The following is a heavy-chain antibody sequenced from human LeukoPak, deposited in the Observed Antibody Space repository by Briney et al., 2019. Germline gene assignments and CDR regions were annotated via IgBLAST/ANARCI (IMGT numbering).Heavy chain of an antibody. J-gene: IGHJ4*02. V-gene: IGHV4-39*01. CDR2: FYYSGST. D-gene: IGHD3-10*01. Sequence: SETLSLTCTVSGGSITSSNYYWGWIRQPPGTGLEWIGSFYYSGSTNYNPSLKSRVTISVDTSKNQFSLKLSSVTAVDTAVYYCVYYYGSGSVEYWGQGTLVTVSS. CDR1: GGSITSSNYY. CDR3: VYYYGSGSVEY.